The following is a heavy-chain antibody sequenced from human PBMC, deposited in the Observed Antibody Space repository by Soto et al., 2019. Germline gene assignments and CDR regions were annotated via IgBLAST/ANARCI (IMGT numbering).Heavy chain of an antibody. D-gene: IGHD2-2*01. CDR3: ARGNRVLSDENAFDI. CDR2: IYYSGST. Sequence: QQQLQESGPGLVKPSEILSLTCTVSGGSISSSSYFWGWIRQPPGKGLEWIVSIYYSGSTYYNASLTSRFTISVDTSKNHLSLKQSSVSAADTAVYYCARGNRVLSDENAFDIWGQGTMVIVSS. CDR1: GGSISSSSYF. V-gene: IGHV4-39*02. J-gene: IGHJ3*02.